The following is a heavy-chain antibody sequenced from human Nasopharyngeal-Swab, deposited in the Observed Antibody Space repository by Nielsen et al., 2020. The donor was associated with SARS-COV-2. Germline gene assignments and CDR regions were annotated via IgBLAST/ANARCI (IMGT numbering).Heavy chain of an antibody. CDR2: INPRDGSV. J-gene: IGHJ5*02. CDR1: GYTFTSYH. D-gene: IGHD3-22*01. CDR3: ALRFYDSSPFDP. Sequence: SVKVSCKTSGYTFTSYHMHWVRQAPGQGLEWMGIINPRDGSVTYAQKFQGRVTITRDTSTSTVYMELSSLGSEDTAVYFCALRFYDSSPFDPWGQGTLITVSA. V-gene: IGHV1-46*01.